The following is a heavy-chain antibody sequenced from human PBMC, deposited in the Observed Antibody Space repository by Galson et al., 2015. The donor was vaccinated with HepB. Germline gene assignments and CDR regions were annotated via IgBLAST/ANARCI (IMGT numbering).Heavy chain of an antibody. CDR3: ARGMVVQGY. CDR2: ISDSGVNT. V-gene: IGHV3-23*01. Sequence: SLRLSCAASGFTFSSFAMTWVRQAPGKGLEWVSGISDSGVNTYYAESVKGRFTISRDNSKNTLYLQMNSLRLDVTAVYYCARGMVVQGYGGQGALVTVSS. J-gene: IGHJ4*02. D-gene: IGHD3-10*01. CDR1: GFTFSSFA.